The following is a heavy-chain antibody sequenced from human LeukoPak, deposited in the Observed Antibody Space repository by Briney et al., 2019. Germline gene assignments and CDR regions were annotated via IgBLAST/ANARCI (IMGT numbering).Heavy chain of an antibody. CDR1: GYTFTGYY. CDR2: INPNSGGT. D-gene: IGHD6-13*01. J-gene: IGHJ4*02. CDR3: ARGTYSSSWYGNY. V-gene: IGHV1-2*02. Sequence: ASVKVSCKASGYTFTGYYMHWVRQAPGQGLERIGWINPNSGGTNYAQKFQGRVTMTRDTSISTAYMELSRLRSDDTAVYYCARGTYSSSWYGNYWGQGTLVTVSS.